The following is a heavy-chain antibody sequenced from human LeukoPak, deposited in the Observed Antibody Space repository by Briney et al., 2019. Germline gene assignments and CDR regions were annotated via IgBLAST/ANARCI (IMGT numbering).Heavy chain of an antibody. V-gene: IGHV3-33*01. CDR3: ARDWGIFGYYGMDV. CDR1: GFTFSSAG. CDR2: LWYDGSKK. D-gene: IGHD3-16*01. J-gene: IGHJ6*02. Sequence: GGSLRLSCAASGFTFSSAGMHWVRQAPGKGLEWVAVLWYDGSKKYYADSVKGRFTVSRDNSKNTLYLQMNSLRVEDTAVYYCARDWGIFGYYGMDVWGQGITVTVSS.